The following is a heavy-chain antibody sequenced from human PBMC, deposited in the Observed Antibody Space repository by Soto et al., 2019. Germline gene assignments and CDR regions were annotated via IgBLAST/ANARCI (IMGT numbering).Heavy chain of an antibody. CDR3: ARTNWILCAFYI. CDR1: GFTFSSND. CDR2: IRSSSSPI. J-gene: IGHJ3*02. D-gene: IGHD2-2*03. V-gene: IGHV3-48*01. Sequence: EVQLVESGGGLVQPGGSLRLSCAAAGFTFSSNDMNWVRQAPGKGLEWVSYIRSSSSPIYYADSVRGRFTISRDNAKNSLYLQMDSLGAEDTAVYYCARTNWILCAFYIWGHGTIVPVSS.